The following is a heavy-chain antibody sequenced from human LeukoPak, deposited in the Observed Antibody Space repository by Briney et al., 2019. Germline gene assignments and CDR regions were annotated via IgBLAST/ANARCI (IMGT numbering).Heavy chain of an antibody. D-gene: IGHD1-26*01. CDR3: ATSIVGLTYDEHFQH. J-gene: IGHJ1*01. V-gene: IGHV3-53*01. CDR2: IFNGGST. CDR1: GFAVSSNH. Sequence: PGGSLRLSCAASGFAVSSNHMNWVRQAPGKGLEWVSVIFNGGSTYYADSVKGRFTISRDNSKNTLYLQMNSLRAEDTAVYYCATSIVGLTYDEHFQHWGQGTPVTVSS.